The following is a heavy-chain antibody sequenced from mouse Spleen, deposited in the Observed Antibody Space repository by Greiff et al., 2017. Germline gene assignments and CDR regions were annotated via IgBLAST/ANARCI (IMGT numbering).Heavy chain of an antibody. V-gene: IGHV1-66*01. J-gene: IGHJ2*01. Sequence: QVQLQQSGPELVKPGASVKISCKASGYSFTSYYIHWVKQRPGQGLEWIGWIFPGSGNTKYNEKFKGKATLTADTSSSTAYMQLSSLTSEDSAVYFCASGGYRSYFDYWGQGTTLTVSS. CDR2: IFPGSGNT. CDR3: ASGGYRSYFDY. CDR1: GYSFTSYY. D-gene: IGHD2-14*01.